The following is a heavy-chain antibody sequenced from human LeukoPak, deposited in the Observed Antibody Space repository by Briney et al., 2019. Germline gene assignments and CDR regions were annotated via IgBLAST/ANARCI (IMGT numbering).Heavy chain of an antibody. V-gene: IGHV3-9*01. CDR2: ISWNSGSI. J-gene: IGHJ6*03. CDR3: AKDVAGYYYYMDV. CDR1: GFTFDDYA. Sequence: GRSLRLSCAASGFTFDDYAMHWVRQAPGKGLEWVSGISWNSGSIGYADSVKGRFTISRDNAKNSLYLQMNSLRAEDTALYYCAKDVAGYYYYMDVWGRGTTVTVSS. D-gene: IGHD2-15*01.